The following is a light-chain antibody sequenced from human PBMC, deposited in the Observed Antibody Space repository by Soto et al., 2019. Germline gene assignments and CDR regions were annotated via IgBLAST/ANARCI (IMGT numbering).Light chain of an antibody. J-gene: IGKJ5*01. Sequence: EIVLTQSPGTLSLSPGERATLSCRASQSVTSNLAWYQQKPGQAPRLLIYGASRRATGIPDRFSGSGSGTDFTLTINRLEPEDFAVYYCQQYGGSPPSITFGQGTRLEIK. CDR2: GAS. CDR3: QQYGGSPPSIT. CDR1: QSVTSN. V-gene: IGKV3-20*01.